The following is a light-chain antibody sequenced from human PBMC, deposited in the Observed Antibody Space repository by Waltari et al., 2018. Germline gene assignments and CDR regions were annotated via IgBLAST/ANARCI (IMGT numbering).Light chain of an antibody. V-gene: IGLV2-14*03. CDR3: SSHTSSGTPMV. Sequence: QSALTQPASVSGSPGQSITISCTGTTSDVGGYNYVSWYVSWYQHRPGKVPKLIIYDATKRPSGVSNRFFGCKSCDTASLTISGLQADDEADYYCSSHTSSGTPMVFGGGTKLTVL. CDR2: DAT. J-gene: IGLJ2*01. CDR1: TSDVGGYNY.